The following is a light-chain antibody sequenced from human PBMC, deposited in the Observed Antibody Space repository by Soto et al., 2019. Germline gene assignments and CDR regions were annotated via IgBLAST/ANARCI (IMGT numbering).Light chain of an antibody. V-gene: IGLV2-8*01. Sequence: QSALTQPPSASGSPGQSVTISCTGTSSDVGDYNHVSWYQQHPGKAPKLMIYEVSRRPSGVPDRFSGSKSGNTASLTVSGLQAEDEADYYCSSYAGSNNREVFGGGTKLTVL. CDR1: SSDVGDYNH. CDR3: SSYAGSNNREV. CDR2: EVS. J-gene: IGLJ2*01.